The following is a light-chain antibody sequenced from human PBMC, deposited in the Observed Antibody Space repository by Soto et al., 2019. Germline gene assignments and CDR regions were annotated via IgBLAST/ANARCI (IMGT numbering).Light chain of an antibody. CDR3: QQYGSSGT. CDR2: DAS. J-gene: IGKJ1*01. V-gene: IGKV3-20*01. Sequence: ETVLTQSPGTLSLSPGEGATLSCRASQSVSSYLAWYQQRPGQAPRLLIYDASYRATDIPPRFSGSGSGTDFTLTISRLEPEDFAVYYCQQYGSSGTFGQGTKVDIK. CDR1: QSVSSY.